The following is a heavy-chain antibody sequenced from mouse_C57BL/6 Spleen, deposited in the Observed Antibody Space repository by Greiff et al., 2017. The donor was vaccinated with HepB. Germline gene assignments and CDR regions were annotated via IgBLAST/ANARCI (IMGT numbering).Heavy chain of an antibody. Sequence: VQLQQSGPELVKPGALVKISCKASGYAFSSSWMNWVKQRPGKGLEWIGRIYPGDGDTNYNGKFKGKATLTADKSSSTAYMQLSSLTSEDSAVYFCARGYYGNYLDYWGQGTTLTVSS. CDR2: IYPGDGDT. J-gene: IGHJ2*01. CDR3: ARGYYGNYLDY. V-gene: IGHV1-82*01. CDR1: GYAFSSSW. D-gene: IGHD2-1*01.